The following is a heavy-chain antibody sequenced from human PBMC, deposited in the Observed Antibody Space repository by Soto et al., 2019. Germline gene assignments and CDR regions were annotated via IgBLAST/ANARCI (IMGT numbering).Heavy chain of an antibody. CDR1: GFTFSSYA. V-gene: IGHV3-23*01. CDR2: ISGSGGST. D-gene: IGHD2-2*01. CDR3: ATRFTAIVVPSVPFDY. J-gene: IGHJ4*01. Sequence: PGGSLRLSCAASGFTFSSYAMSWVRQAPGKGLEWVSAISGSGGSTYYADSVKGRFTISRDNSKNTLYLQMNSLRAEDTAVYYCATRFTAIVVPSVPFDYWGHGTQVTVSS.